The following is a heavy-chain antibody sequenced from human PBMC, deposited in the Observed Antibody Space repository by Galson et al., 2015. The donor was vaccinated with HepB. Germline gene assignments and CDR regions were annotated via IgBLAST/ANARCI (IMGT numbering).Heavy chain of an antibody. CDR3: ARESSSGRIVGY. Sequence: LRLSCAASGFTFSSYEMNWVRQAPGKGLEWVSYISSSGSTIYYADSVKGRFTISRDNAKNSLYLQMNSLRAEDTAVYYCARESSSGRIVGYWGQGTLVTVSS. CDR2: ISSSGSTI. J-gene: IGHJ4*02. CDR1: GFTFSSYE. D-gene: IGHD3-22*01. V-gene: IGHV3-48*03.